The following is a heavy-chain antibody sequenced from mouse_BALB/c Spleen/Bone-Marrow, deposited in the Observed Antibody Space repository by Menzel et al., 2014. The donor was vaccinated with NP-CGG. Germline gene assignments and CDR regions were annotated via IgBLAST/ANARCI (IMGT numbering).Heavy chain of an antibody. Sequence: VQLQQSGPELVRPGVLVKLSCKGSGYTFXAYAMHWVKQSHAKSLEWIGLISTYSGNTHYNQNFKGKATMTVDKSSSTAYMELARLTSEDSAIYYCAKNSYGSSYFDYWGQGTTLTVSS. D-gene: IGHD1-1*01. CDR3: AKNSYGSSYFDY. J-gene: IGHJ2*01. V-gene: IGHV1-67*01. CDR1: GYTFXAYA. CDR2: ISTYSGNT.